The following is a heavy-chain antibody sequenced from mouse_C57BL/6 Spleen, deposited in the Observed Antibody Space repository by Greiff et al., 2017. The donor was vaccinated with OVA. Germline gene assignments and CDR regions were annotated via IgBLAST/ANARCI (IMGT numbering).Heavy chain of an antibody. J-gene: IGHJ3*01. V-gene: IGHV5-9*01. D-gene: IGHD2-10*01. CDR2: ISGGGGNT. CDR3: ARALLTGFAY. Sequence: EVKVVESGGGLVKPGGSLKLSCAASGFTFSSYTMSWVRQTPEKRLEWVATISGGGGNTYYPDSVKGRFTISRDNAKNTLYLQMSSLRSEDTALYYCARALLTGFAYWGQGTLVTVSA. CDR1: GFTFSSYT.